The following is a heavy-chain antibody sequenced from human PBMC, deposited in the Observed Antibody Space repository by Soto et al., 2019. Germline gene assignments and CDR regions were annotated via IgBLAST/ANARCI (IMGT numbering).Heavy chain of an antibody. Sequence: SGPTLVNPTQTLTLTCTFSGFSLSTSGVGVGWIRQPPGKALEWVTLIYWDDDKRYSPSLKSRITITKDTSKSQVVLTMSNMDPVDTGTYYCARHIPSGYNDAFDIWGQGTMVTVSS. D-gene: IGHD3-9*01. V-gene: IGHV2-5*02. CDR2: IYWDDDK. CDR1: GFSLSTSGVG. CDR3: ARHIPSGYNDAFDI. J-gene: IGHJ3*02.